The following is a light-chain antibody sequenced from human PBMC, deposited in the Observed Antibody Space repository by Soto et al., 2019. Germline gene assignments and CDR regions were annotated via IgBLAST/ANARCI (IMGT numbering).Light chain of an antibody. J-gene: IGKJ1*01. V-gene: IGKV3-15*01. Sequence: DIVVTQSPVTLSVSPGERATLSCRASQSVSSNLAWYQQKPGQAPRLLIYGASTRATGIPARFSGSGSGTEFTLSISSLQSEDFAVYYCQQYNNWPPWTFGQGTKVDIK. CDR1: QSVSSN. CDR2: GAS. CDR3: QQYNNWPPWT.